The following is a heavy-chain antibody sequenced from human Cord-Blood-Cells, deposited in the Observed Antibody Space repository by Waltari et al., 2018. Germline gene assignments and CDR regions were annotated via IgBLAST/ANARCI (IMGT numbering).Heavy chain of an antibody. V-gene: IGHV4-39*07. Sequence: QLPLQESVPGLAKPSETLTLTCTLAGGSISSSSYYCGWIRQPPGTGLEWIGSIYYSGSTYYNPSLKSRVTISVDTSKNQFSLKLSSVTAADTAVYYCARSAYGGNSYYYYYYMDVWGKGTTVTVSS. CDR1: GGSISSSSYY. J-gene: IGHJ6*03. D-gene: IGHD4-17*01. CDR2: IYYSGST. CDR3: ARSAYGGNSYYYYYYMDV.